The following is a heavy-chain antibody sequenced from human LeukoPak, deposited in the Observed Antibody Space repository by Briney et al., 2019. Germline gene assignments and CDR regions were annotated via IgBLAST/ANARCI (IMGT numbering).Heavy chain of an antibody. Sequence: SETLSLTCTVSGGSISSYYWSWIRQPPGKGLEWIGYIYYSGGTNYNPSLKSRVTISVDTPKNQFSLKLSSVTAADTAVYYCARESNLFGVADDAFDIWGQGTMVTVSS. J-gene: IGHJ3*02. CDR3: ARESNLFGVADDAFDI. D-gene: IGHD3-3*01. CDR1: GGSISSYY. CDR2: IYYSGGT. V-gene: IGHV4-59*01.